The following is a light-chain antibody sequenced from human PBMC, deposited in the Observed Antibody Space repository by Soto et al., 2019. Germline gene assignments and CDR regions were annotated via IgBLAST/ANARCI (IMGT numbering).Light chain of an antibody. V-gene: IGKV3-15*01. Sequence: EIVMTHSPATLSVSPGERATLSCRASQSVSSNLAWYQQKPGQAPRLLIYGASTRATGIPAGFSGSGSGTELTLTISSLQSEDFAVYYCQQYNNWPPKWTFGQGTKVDIK. CDR2: GAS. J-gene: IGKJ1*01. CDR3: QQYNNWPPKWT. CDR1: QSVSSN.